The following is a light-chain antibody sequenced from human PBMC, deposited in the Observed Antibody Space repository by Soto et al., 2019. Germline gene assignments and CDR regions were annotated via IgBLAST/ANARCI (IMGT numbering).Light chain of an antibody. J-gene: IGKJ1*01. CDR1: QSGSTT. Sequence: QSAATISVSPWKRPALSCRSSQSGSTTVAWYHQKPGQAPRLLVYGASTRATGIPARFSGSGAGTDFTLTITSLQSEDVGVYFCQLYKDWPTTFGQGTKVDIK. V-gene: IGKV3-15*01. CDR2: GAS. CDR3: QLYKDWPTT.